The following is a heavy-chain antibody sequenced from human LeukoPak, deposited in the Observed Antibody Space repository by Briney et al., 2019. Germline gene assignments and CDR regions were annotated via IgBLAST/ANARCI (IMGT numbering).Heavy chain of an antibody. CDR3: ARAWDRYSPPPGY. Sequence: PGGSLRLSCTASGFIFSNYAFHWVRQAPGKGLEWVADISFDGNNKYYADSVKGRFTISRDNSKNTLFLQMSSLRSEDTAIYYCARAWDRYSPPPGYWGQGTLVTVSS. CDR2: ISFDGNNK. V-gene: IGHV3-30-3*01. CDR1: GFIFSNYA. J-gene: IGHJ4*02. D-gene: IGHD1-1*01.